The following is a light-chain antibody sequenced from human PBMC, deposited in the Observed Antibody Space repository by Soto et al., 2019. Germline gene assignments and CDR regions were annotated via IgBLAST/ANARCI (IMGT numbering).Light chain of an antibody. CDR2: EVS. J-gene: IGLJ2*01. CDR3: SSYTISSTQV. V-gene: IGLV2-14*01. Sequence: QSALTQPASVSGSPGQSITISCTGTSSDVGAYNYVSWYQQHPGKAPKLMIYEVSNRPSGVSNHFSGSKSGNTASLTIFGLQAEDEAHYYCSSYTISSTQVFGGGTKVTVL. CDR1: SSDVGAYNY.